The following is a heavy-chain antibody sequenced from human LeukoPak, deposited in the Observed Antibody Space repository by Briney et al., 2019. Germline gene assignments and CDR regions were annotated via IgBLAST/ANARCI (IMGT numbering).Heavy chain of an antibody. CDR2: IYYSGST. V-gene: IGHV4-59*01. D-gene: IGHD3-22*01. Sequence: SETLSLTCTVSGGSISSYSWSWIREPPGKGLEWIGHIYYSGSTNYNPSLKSRVTISVDTSKNQFSLKLSSVTAADTAVYYCARGSYDSSGYARFDPWGQGTLVTVSS. CDR1: GGSISSYS. J-gene: IGHJ5*02. CDR3: ARGSYDSSGYARFDP.